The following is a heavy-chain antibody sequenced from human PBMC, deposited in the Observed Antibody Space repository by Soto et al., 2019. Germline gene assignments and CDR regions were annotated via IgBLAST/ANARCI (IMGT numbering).Heavy chain of an antibody. Sequence: GSLRLSCAASGFTFSNAWMNWVRQAPGKGLEWVGRIKSKTDGGTTDYAAPVKGRFTISRDDSKNTLYLQMNSLKTEDTAVYYCTTDGYDSSGYYYGPYYFDYWGQGTLGTVSS. CDR2: IKSKTDGGTT. CDR3: TTDGYDSSGYYYGPYYFDY. V-gene: IGHV3-15*07. J-gene: IGHJ4*02. D-gene: IGHD3-22*01. CDR1: GFTFSNAW.